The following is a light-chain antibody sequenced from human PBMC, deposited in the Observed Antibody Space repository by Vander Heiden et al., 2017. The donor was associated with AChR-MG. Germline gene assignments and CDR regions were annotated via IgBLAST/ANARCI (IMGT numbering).Light chain of an antibody. CDR2: GNS. V-gene: IGLV1-40*01. CDR1: SSNIEAGYD. J-gene: IGLJ2*01. CDR3: HSYDNSRSAVV. Sequence: QSVLTQPPSVSGAPGQRVTISCTGNSSNIEAGYDVHWDHHLAGTAPKLLIYGNSTRHSGVPARFSGSNSVTTASLAITGHQAEEDADYYYHSYDNSRSAVVFGGGTKLTVL.